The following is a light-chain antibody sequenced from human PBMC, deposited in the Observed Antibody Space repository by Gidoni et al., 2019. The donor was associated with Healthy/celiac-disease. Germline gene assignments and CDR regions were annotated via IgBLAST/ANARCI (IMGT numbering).Light chain of an antibody. CDR2: AAS. CDR3: QQYNSYPLT. Sequence: EIQMTQSQSSLSASVGVRVTLTRRASQGISNDLAWFQHKPGNAPKSLIYAASSLQIGVPSKFSGSGAGTYFTLTIRSLQPEDFAPYYRQQYNSYPLTFGGGTKVEIK. V-gene: IGKV1-16*02. J-gene: IGKJ4*01. CDR1: QGISND.